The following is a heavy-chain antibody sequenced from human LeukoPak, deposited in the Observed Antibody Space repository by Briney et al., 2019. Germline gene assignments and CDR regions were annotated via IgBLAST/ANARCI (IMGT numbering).Heavy chain of an antibody. V-gene: IGHV4-34*01. Sequence: SQTLSLTCAVDGGSFSGYYWSWIRQLPGKGLEWVGEINHSGSTHYNPSLKSRVTISVDTSKNQFSLKLSSVTAADTAVYYCARGSYMVRGGPYYYWGQGTLVSVSS. CDR2: INHSGST. CDR1: GGSFSGYY. CDR3: ARGSYMVRGGPYYY. D-gene: IGHD3-10*01. J-gene: IGHJ4*02.